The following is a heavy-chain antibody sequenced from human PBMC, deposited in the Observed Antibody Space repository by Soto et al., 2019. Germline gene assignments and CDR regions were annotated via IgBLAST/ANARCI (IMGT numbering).Heavy chain of an antibody. CDR2: IIPIFGTA. V-gene: IGHV1-69*06. CDR1: GGTFSSYA. Sequence: GASVKVSCKASGGTFSSYAISWVRQAPGQGLEWMGGIIPIFGTANYAQKFQGRVTITADKSTSTAYMELSSLRSEDTAVYYCARDPSVPRPFYYGMDVWGQGTTVTVS. J-gene: IGHJ6*02. CDR3: ARDPSVPRPFYYGMDV.